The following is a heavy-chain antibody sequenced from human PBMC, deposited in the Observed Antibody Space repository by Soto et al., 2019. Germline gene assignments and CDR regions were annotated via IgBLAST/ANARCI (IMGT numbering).Heavy chain of an antibody. V-gene: IGHV1-2*02. CDR2: LNPNSGGT. Sequence: QVQLVQSGAEVKKPGASVKVSCKASGYTFTGYYMHWVRQAPGQGLAWMGWLNPNSGGTNYAQKLQGGVTMTRDTSISTADMELSRLRSDDTAVYYCARDQVEDGVRGRYYYYGMDVWGQGTTVTVSS. CDR1: GYTFTGYY. D-gene: IGHD3-10*01. CDR3: ARDQVEDGVRGRYYYYGMDV. J-gene: IGHJ6*02.